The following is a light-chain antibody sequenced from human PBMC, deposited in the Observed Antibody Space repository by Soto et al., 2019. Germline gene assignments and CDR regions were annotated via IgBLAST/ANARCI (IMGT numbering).Light chain of an antibody. Sequence: QAVVTQPPSVSGAPGQRVTISCTGSSPNIGAGYDVHWYQQIPGTAPKLLIYANTNRTVGLPDRFSGSKSGTSASLAITGLQAEDEGDYYCQSYDSRMSGWVFGGGTKVTVL. J-gene: IGLJ3*02. CDR1: SPNIGAGYD. V-gene: IGLV1-40*01. CDR3: QSYDSRMSGWV. CDR2: ANT.